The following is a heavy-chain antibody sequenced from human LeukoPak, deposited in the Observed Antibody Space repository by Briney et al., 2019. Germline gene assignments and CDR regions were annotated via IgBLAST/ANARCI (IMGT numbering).Heavy chain of an antibody. Sequence: GSLRLSCAASGFTFSSYSMSWVRQAPGKGLEWVSSISSSSSYIYYADSVKGRFTISRDNAKNSLYLQMNSLRAEDTAVYYCAREGVTHYYYGMDVWGQGTTVTVSS. CDR3: AREGVTHYYYGMDV. CDR2: ISSSSSYI. CDR1: GFTFSSYS. V-gene: IGHV3-21*01. J-gene: IGHJ6*02. D-gene: IGHD2-21*02.